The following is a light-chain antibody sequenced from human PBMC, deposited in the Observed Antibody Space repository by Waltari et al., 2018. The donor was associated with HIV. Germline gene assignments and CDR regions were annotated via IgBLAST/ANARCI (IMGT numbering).Light chain of an antibody. Sequence: SYELTQPPSVSVSPGQTARITCSGDALPNQYAYWYQRKPGQAPVLVIYKDSARPSGIPERFSGSSSGTTVTLTISGVQAEDESDYYCQSADSSGTYVLFGGGTKLTVL. V-gene: IGLV3-25*03. CDR1: ALPNQY. CDR3: QSADSSGTYVL. CDR2: KDS. J-gene: IGLJ2*01.